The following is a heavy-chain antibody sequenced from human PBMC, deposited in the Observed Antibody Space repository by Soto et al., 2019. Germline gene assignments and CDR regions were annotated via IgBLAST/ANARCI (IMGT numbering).Heavy chain of an antibody. V-gene: IGHV4-59*01. D-gene: IGHD6-13*01. CDR3: AREAASDYYYYGMDV. CDR2: IYYSGST. CDR1: GGSISSYY. J-gene: IGHJ6*02. Sequence: SETLSLTXTVSGGSISSYYWSWIRQPPGKGLEWIGYIYYSGSTNYNPSLKSRVTISVDTSKNQFSLKLSSVTAADTAVYYCAREAASDYYYYGMDVWGQGTTVTVSS.